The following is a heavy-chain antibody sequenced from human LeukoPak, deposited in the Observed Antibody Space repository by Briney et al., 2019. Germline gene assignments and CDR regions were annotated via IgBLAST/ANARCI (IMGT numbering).Heavy chain of an antibody. CDR1: GYSFTSYW. V-gene: IGHV5-51*01. Sequence: GESLKISCKGSGYSFTSYWIGWVRQMPGKGLEWMGIIYPGDSDTRYSPSFQGQVTISADKSISTACLQWSSLKASDTAMYYCARVGDSSGYYYALSDYWGQGTLVTVSS. J-gene: IGHJ4*02. CDR2: IYPGDSDT. D-gene: IGHD3-22*01. CDR3: ARVGDSSGYYYALSDY.